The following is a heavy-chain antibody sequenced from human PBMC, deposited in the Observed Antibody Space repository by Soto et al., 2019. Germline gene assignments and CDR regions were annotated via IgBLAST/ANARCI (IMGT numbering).Heavy chain of an antibody. CDR2: ISYDGKNK. CDR3: AREGNGWSYFDY. V-gene: IGHV3-30*12. J-gene: IGHJ4*02. Sequence: GGSLRLSCATSGFTFSKYGIHWGRRAPGKGLERVALISYDGKNKFYADSVKGRFTISRDWYGNTAYLQMTSLRIDDTAVYYCAREGNGWSYFDYWGQGTLVTVSS. D-gene: IGHD6-19*01. CDR1: GFTFSKYG.